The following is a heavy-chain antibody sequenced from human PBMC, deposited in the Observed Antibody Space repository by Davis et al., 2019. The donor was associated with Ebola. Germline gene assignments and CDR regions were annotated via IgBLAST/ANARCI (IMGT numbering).Heavy chain of an antibody. Sequence: MPSETLSLTCTVSGYSISSGYFWGWIRQPPGKGLEWIGSIYHSGRTHYNPALKSRSTTSVDTSRNQFSLKVTSATAADTAVYYCARGDAVYDVWRRTPQYSYYGLDVWGKGTAVTVSS. CDR2: IYHSGRT. J-gene: IGHJ6*04. CDR3: ARGDAVYDVWRRTPQYSYYGLDV. D-gene: IGHD5/OR15-5a*01. V-gene: IGHV4-38-2*02. CDR1: GYSISSGYF.